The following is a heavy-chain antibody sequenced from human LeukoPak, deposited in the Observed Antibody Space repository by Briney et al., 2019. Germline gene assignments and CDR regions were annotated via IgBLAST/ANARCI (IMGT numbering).Heavy chain of an antibody. J-gene: IGHJ5*02. CDR3: ARDHRVMNSSFDP. D-gene: IGHD3-16*01. V-gene: IGHV4-38-2*02. Sequence: PSETPPLTCDVSGYDITSGYYWAWMRQPPGKGLEWIGSIYHTGSSEYNPSLRSRVTLSVDTSKNQFFLRLTSVTAADTAVYYCARDHRVMNSSFDPWGRGTLVTVSS. CDR2: IYHTGSS. CDR1: GYDITSGYY.